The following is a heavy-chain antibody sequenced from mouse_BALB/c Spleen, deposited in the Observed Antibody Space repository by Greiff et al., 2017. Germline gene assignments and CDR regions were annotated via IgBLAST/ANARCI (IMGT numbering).Heavy chain of an antibody. J-gene: IGHJ3*01. V-gene: IGHV5-15*02. CDR2: ISNLAYSI. CDR1: GFTFSDYG. D-gene: IGHD2-1*01. Sequence: EVQLVESGGGLVQPGGSRKISCAASGFTFSDYGMAWVRQAPGKGPAWVAFISNLAYSIYYADTVTGRFTITRENAKNTLYLEMSSLRSEDTAMYYCARLYGNYPAGFAYWGQGTLVTVSA. CDR3: ARLYGNYPAGFAY.